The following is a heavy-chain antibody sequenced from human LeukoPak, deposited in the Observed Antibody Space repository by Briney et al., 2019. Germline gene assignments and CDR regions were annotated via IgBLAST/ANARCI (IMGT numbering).Heavy chain of an antibody. CDR3: ARVGYYGSSGLDY. J-gene: IGHJ4*02. CDR2: IYYSGST. Sequence: PSETLSLTCTVSGGSISSYYWSWIRQPPGKGLEWIGYIYYSGSTNYNPSLKSRVTISVDTSKNQFSLKLGSVTAADTAVYYCARVGYYGSSGLDYWGQGTPVTVSS. CDR1: GGSISSYY. V-gene: IGHV4-59*01. D-gene: IGHD3-22*01.